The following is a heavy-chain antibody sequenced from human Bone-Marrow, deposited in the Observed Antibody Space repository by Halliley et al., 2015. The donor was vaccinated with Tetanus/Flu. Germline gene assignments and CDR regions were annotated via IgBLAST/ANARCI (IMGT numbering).Heavy chain of an antibody. CDR2: IYYSGTT. CDR3: ARAPPFDYDLGVRGIHNFDH. V-gene: IGHV4-59*01. D-gene: IGHD3-22*01. Sequence: TLSLTCTVSGGSISTYYWSWIRQPPGKGLEWIGCIYYSGTTNYNPSLKSRVTISVDTSKSQFSLKLASVTAADTAVYYCARAPPFDYDLGVRGIHNFDHWGQGTLVTVSS. CDR1: GGSISTYY. J-gene: IGHJ4*02.